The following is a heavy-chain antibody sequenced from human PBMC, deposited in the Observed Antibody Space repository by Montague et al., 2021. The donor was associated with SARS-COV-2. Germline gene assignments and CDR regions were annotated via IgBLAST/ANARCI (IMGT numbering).Heavy chain of an antibody. Sequence: VKPTQTLTLTCTFSGFSLSISGVGVGWIRQPPGKALEWLALIYWDDDKRYSPSLKSRLTITKDTSKNQVVLTMTIMDPVDTATYYCAHRRSLWDAFDIWGQGTMVTVSS. J-gene: IGHJ3*02. V-gene: IGHV2-5*02. D-gene: IGHD3-16*01. CDR1: GFSLSISGVG. CDR2: IYWDDDK. CDR3: AHRRSLWDAFDI.